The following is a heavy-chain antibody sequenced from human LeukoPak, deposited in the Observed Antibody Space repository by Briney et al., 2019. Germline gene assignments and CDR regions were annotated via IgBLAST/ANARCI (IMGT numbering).Heavy chain of an antibody. V-gene: IGHV3-21*01. CDR1: GFTFSSYS. CDR3: ASYCSGGSCYASESDY. Sequence: QPGGSLRLSCAASGFTFSSYSMNWVRQAPGKGLEWVSSISSSGSYIYYADSVEGRFTISRDNAKNSLYLQMNSLRAEDTAVYYCASYCSGGSCYASESDYWGQGTLVTVSS. CDR2: ISSSGSYI. D-gene: IGHD2-15*01. J-gene: IGHJ4*02.